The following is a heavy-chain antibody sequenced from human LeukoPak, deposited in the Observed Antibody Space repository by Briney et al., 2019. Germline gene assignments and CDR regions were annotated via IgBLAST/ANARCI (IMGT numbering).Heavy chain of an antibody. V-gene: IGHV3-23*01. Sequence: GGSLRLSCAASGLTFRNYAMSWVRQAPGKGLEWVSVICANDGNTYYADAVKGRFTISRDNSKDTLYLQMDSLRAEDAAVYYCAKGSGSSCYSPCDYWGQGILVTVSS. CDR2: ICANDGNT. CDR1: GLTFRNYA. D-gene: IGHD2-15*01. CDR3: AKGSGSSCYSPCDY. J-gene: IGHJ4*02.